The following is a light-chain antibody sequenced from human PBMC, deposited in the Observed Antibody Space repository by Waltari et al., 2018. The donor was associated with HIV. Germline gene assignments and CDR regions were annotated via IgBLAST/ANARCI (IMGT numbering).Light chain of an antibody. CDR1: ALPKQS. CDR3: QSVDSSGSIWV. V-gene: IGLV3-25*03. CDR2: KDS. J-gene: IGLJ3*02. Sequence: SYELTQPPSVSVSPGPTATITCSGGALPKQSASWYQQKPGQAPVLVIYKDSERPSGIPERFSGSSSGTTVTLTISGVQAEDEADYHCQSVDSSGSIWVFGGGTKLTVL.